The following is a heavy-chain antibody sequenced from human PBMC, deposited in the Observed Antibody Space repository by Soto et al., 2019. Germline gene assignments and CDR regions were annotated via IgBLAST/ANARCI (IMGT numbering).Heavy chain of an antibody. CDR1: GLSFDDYA. D-gene: IGHD2-21*02. CDR2: ISWNGGSI. J-gene: IGHJ6*02. CDR3: AKSMGGTANGMGV. Sequence: DVQLVESGGGLVQPGRSLRLSCAASGLSFDDYAMHWVRQVPGKGLEWVSGISWNGGSIGYADSVKGRFSISRDNAKNSLYLQMNSLRVEDTALYYCAKSMGGTANGMGVWGQGTTVTVSS. V-gene: IGHV3-9*01.